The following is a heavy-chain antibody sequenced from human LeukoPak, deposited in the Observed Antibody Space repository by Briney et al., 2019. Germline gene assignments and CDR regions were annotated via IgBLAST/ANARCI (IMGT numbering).Heavy chain of an antibody. CDR3: ARDWFIVGAKFDY. CDR1: GYSISSGYY. D-gene: IGHD1-26*01. CDR2: IYHSGST. V-gene: IGHV4-38-2*02. J-gene: IGHJ4*02. Sequence: SETLSLTCTVSGYSISSGYYWGWIRQPPGQGLEWIGSIYHSGSTYYNPSLKSRVTISVDTSKNQFSLKLSSVTAADTAVYYCARDWFIVGAKFDYGGQGTLVTVSS.